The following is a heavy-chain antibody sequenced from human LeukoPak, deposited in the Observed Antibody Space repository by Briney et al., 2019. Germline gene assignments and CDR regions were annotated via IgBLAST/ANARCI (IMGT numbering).Heavy chain of an antibody. Sequence: GASVKVSCKASGYTFTTYGISWVRQAPGQGLEWMGWISAYNGNTNYAQKVQGRITMTTDTSTTTAYMELRSLRSDDTAVYYCARDIGQQLVTFDYWGQGTLVTVSS. J-gene: IGHJ4*02. D-gene: IGHD6-13*01. CDR3: ARDIGQQLVTFDY. CDR1: GYTFTTYG. V-gene: IGHV1-18*01. CDR2: ISAYNGNT.